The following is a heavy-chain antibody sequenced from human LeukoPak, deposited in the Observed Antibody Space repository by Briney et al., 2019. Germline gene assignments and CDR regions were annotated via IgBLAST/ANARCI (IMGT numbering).Heavy chain of an antibody. CDR1: GGSFSGYY. CDR2: INHSGST. V-gene: IGHV4-34*01. Sequence: SETLSLTCAVYGGSFSGYYWSWIRQPPGKGLEWIGEINHSGSTNYNPSLKSLVTISVDTSKNQFSLKLSSVTAADTAVYYCARAYSSSWYYYYGMDVWGQGTTVTVSS. CDR3: ARAYSSSWYYYYGMDV. J-gene: IGHJ6*02. D-gene: IGHD6-13*01.